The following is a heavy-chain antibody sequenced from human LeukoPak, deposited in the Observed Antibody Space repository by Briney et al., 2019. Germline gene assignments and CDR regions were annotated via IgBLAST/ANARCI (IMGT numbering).Heavy chain of an antibody. CDR2: ISGSGGST. CDR1: GFTFSSYG. D-gene: IGHD3-10*01. V-gene: IGHV3-23*01. Sequence: PGGSLRLSCAASGFTFSSYGMSWVRQAPGKGLEWVSAISGSGGSTYYADSVKGRFTISRDNSKNTLYLQMNSLRAEDTAVYYCAKLGYYGSGSPPAQAPNFEDYWGQGTLVTVSS. J-gene: IGHJ4*02. CDR3: AKLGYYGSGSPPAQAPNFEDY.